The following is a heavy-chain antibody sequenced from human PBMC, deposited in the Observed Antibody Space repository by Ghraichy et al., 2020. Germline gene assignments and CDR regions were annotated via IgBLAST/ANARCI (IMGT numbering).Heavy chain of an antibody. V-gene: IGHV4-31*02. Sequence: SETLSLTCTVSGGSINSGDYYWSWIRQHPGKGLERIGYIYYSGTTYYNPSLKSRVTISRDTSKNQFFLKLSSVTAADTAVYYCVRDSTWYSFDSWGQGTLVTVSS. D-gene: IGHD6-13*01. CDR1: GGSINSGDYY. J-gene: IGHJ4*02. CDR3: VRDSTWYSFDS. CDR2: IYYSGTT.